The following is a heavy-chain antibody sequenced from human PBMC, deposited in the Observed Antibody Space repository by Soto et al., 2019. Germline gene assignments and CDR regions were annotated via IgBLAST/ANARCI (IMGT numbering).Heavy chain of an antibody. J-gene: IGHJ6*02. D-gene: IGHD2-15*01. CDR2: IYYSGNT. V-gene: IGHV4-39*01. CDR3: ARRSGRTGSLSYGMDV. CDR1: GGSISSSSYY. Sequence: QLQLQESGPGLVKPSETLSLTCTVSGGSISSSSYYWGWIRQPPGKGLEWIGSIYYSGNTYYNPSLKSRVTISVDTSNNQFSLKLTSVTAADTAVYYCARRSGRTGSLSYGMDVWGQGTTVTVSS.